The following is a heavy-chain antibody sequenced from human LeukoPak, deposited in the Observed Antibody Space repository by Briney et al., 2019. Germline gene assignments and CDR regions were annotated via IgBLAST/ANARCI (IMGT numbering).Heavy chain of an antibody. CDR3: AKESGKFDY. CDR1: GLNLDDSA. CDR2: ISADGGST. V-gene: IGHV3-43*02. J-gene: IGHJ4*02. Sequence: TGGSLRLSCVASGLNLDDSAMHWVRQAPGKGLEWVSLISADGGSTFSADSVKGRFSISRDNSKNSLYLQMNSLRSEDTAMYYWAKESGKFDYWGQGTLVAVSS.